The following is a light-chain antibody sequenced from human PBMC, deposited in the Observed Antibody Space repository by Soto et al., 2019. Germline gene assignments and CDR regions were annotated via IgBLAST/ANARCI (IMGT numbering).Light chain of an antibody. Sequence: EVVLTQSPGTLSLSPGERATLSCRASQGVASNYLAWYQQKRGQTPRLLIYGASSRAPGVPARFSGSVSGTEFTLTISSLQSEDFAVYYCQQYSSWLWTFGQGTKVDIK. CDR3: QQYSSWLWT. CDR1: QGVASN. J-gene: IGKJ1*01. CDR2: GAS. V-gene: IGKV3-15*01.